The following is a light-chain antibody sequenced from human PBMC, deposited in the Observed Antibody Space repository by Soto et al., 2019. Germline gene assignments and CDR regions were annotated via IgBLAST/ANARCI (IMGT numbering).Light chain of an antibody. Sequence: QSALTQPASVSGSPGQSITISCTGTSSDVGGYNYVSWYQQHPGKVPKLMIYDVTNQPSGVSNRFSGSKSGNTASLTISGLQAEDEADYYCSSYTSSSTLVVFGGGTKVTVL. CDR2: DVT. J-gene: IGLJ2*01. CDR1: SSDVGGYNY. CDR3: SSYTSSSTLVV. V-gene: IGLV2-14*01.